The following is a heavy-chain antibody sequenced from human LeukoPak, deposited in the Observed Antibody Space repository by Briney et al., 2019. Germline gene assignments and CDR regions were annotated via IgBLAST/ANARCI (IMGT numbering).Heavy chain of an antibody. CDR1: GGTFSSYA. J-gene: IGHJ3*02. V-gene: IGHV1-69*04. CDR3: AREQLYSSSWNRDAFDI. Sequence: GASVKVSCKASGGTFSSYAISWVRQAPGQGLEWMGRIIPILGIANYAQKFQGRVTITADKSTSTAYMELSSLRSEDTAVYYCAREQLYSSSWNRDAFDIWGQGTMVTVSS. D-gene: IGHD6-13*01. CDR2: IIPILGIA.